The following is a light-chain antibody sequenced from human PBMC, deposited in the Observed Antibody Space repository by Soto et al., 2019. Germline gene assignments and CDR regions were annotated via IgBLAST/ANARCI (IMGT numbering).Light chain of an antibody. CDR2: VAS. CDR3: QQLNSYPRT. V-gene: IGKV1-9*01. J-gene: IGKJ1*01. CDR1: QGISSY. Sequence: DIQLTQSPSFLSASVGDRVTITCRASQGISSYLAWYHQKPGKAPKLLIYVASTLQSGVPSRFSGSGSGTEFTLAISSLQPEDFATYYCQQLNSYPRTFGQGTKVEIK.